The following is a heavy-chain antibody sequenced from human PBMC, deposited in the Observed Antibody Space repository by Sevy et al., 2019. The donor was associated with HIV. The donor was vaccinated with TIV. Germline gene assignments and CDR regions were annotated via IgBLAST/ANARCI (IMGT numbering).Heavy chain of an antibody. J-gene: IGHJ4*02. D-gene: IGHD3-10*01. CDR3: ARGDYYGSLYHVDY. V-gene: IGHV3-7*04. Sequence: SLKGRFTISRDNAKNSLYLHMNSLRAEDTAVYYCARGDYYGSLYHVDYWGPGTLVTVSS.